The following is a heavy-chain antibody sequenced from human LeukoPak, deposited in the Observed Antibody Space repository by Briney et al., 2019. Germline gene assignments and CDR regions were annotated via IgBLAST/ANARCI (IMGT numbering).Heavy chain of an antibody. J-gene: IGHJ4*02. CDR2: INPNSGGT. Sequence: ASVKVSFKASGYTFTGCYMHWVRQAPGQGLEWMGWINPNSGGTNYAQKFQGRVTMTRDTSISTAYMELSRLRSDDTAVYYCAKIVAAGEDYWGQGTLVTVSS. CDR3: AKIVAAGEDY. D-gene: IGHD6-13*01. V-gene: IGHV1-2*02. CDR1: GYTFTGCY.